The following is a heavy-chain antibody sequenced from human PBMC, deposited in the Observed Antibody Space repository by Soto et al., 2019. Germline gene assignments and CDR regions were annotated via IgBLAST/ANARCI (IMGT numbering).Heavy chain of an antibody. CDR2: INHSGST. Sequence: SETLSLTCAVYGGSFSGYYWSWIRQPPGKGLEWIGEINHSGSTNYNPSLKSRVTISVDTSKNQFPLKLSSVTAADTAVYYCARGVGYYYYYYMDVWGKGTTVTVSS. CDR1: GGSFSGYY. V-gene: IGHV4-34*01. CDR3: ARGVGYYYYYYMDV. J-gene: IGHJ6*03.